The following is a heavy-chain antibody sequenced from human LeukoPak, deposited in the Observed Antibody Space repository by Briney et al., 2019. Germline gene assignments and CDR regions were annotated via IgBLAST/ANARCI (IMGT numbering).Heavy chain of an antibody. CDR1: GITFSEYY. CDR2: IDNVGTTM. J-gene: IGHJ4*02. Sequence: GGSLRLSCAASGITFSEYYMSWIRQAPGKGLEWISYIDNVGTTMYYADSVKGRFTISRDNAKNSLFLQMNSLRAEDTAVYYCARGSFLITFGGFIGWGQGTLVTVSS. V-gene: IGHV3-11*04. CDR3: ARGSFLITFGGFIG. D-gene: IGHD3-16*02.